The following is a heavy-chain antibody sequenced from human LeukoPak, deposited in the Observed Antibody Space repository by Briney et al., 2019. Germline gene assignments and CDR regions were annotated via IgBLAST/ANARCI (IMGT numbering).Heavy chain of an antibody. J-gene: IGHJ4*02. CDR1: GYSFTRYG. V-gene: IGHV1-18*01. D-gene: IGHD6-19*01. CDR2: ISAYNVNT. Sequence: ASLKVSCKASGYSFTRYGFSWVRQAPGQGLEWMGWISAYNVNTNYAQKLQGRVTMITDTSTSTAYMELRSLRSDDTAVYYCARAPSSGFGDNWGQGTLVTVSS. CDR3: ARAPSSGFGDN.